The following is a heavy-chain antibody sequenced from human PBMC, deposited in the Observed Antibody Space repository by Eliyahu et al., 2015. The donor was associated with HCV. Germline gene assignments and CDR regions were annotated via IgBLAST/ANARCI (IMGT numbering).Heavy chain of an antibody. D-gene: IGHD2-21*01. J-gene: IGHJ3*02. V-gene: IGHV4-30-4*01. CDR3: AREVIAVMDDADGFDI. CDR2: IHYSGDT. CDR1: GDSISSNNYF. Sequence: QVQLQESGPGLVKPSQTLSLTCNVSGDSISSNNYFWSWIRQPPGKGLEWIAYIHYSGDTYYNPSLKSRVTISIDTSKNHFALKVTSVTAADTAVYYCAREVIAVMDDADGFDIWGQGTMVTVSS.